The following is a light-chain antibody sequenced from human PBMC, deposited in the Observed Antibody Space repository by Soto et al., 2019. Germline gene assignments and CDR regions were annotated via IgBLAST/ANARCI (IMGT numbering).Light chain of an antibody. CDR2: DAS. Sequence: EIVLTQSPATLSLSPGERATLSCRASQSVSSYLAWYQQKPGQAPRRLIYDASNRATGIPARFSGSGSGTDFTLTISRLEPEDFAVYYCQQRSNWPPRFTFGQGTRLEIK. CDR3: QQRSNWPPRFT. V-gene: IGKV3-11*01. J-gene: IGKJ5*01. CDR1: QSVSSY.